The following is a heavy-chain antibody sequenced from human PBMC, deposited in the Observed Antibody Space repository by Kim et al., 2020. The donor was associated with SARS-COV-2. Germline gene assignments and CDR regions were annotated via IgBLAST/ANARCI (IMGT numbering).Heavy chain of an antibody. CDR3: AKDPFIIAVAVNTAVGGMDV. CDR1: GFTFSSYA. CDR2: ISGSGGST. V-gene: IGHV3-23*01. D-gene: IGHD6-19*01. Sequence: GGSLRLSCAASGFTFSSYAMSWVRQAPGKGLEWVSAISGSGGSTYYADSVKGRFTISRDNSKNTLYLQMNSLRAEDTAVYYCAKDPFIIAVAVNTAVGGMDVWGQGTTVTVSS. J-gene: IGHJ6*02.